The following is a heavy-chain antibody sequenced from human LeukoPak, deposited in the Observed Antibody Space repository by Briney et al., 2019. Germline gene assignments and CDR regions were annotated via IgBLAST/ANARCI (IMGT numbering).Heavy chain of an antibody. V-gene: IGHV3-30*04. Sequence: GGSLRLSCAASGFTFSTYAMHWVRQAPGKGLEWVAVIPYDGSNKYYADSVKGRFTISRDNAKNSLYLQMNSLRAEDTAVYYCARDDIMVRGVKSYYYYYMDVWGKGTTVTVSS. D-gene: IGHD3-10*01. CDR1: GFTFSTYA. J-gene: IGHJ6*03. CDR3: ARDDIMVRGVKSYYYYYMDV. CDR2: IPYDGSNK.